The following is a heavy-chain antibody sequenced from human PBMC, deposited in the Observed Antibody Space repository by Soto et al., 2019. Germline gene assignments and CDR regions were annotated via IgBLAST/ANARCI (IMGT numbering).Heavy chain of an antibody. J-gene: IGHJ4*01. D-gene: IGHD2-15*01. Sequence: PGGSLRLSCAASGFPFSSYTMSWIRQAPGKGLGWVSSISCTSSHIYYADSVKGRFTISRDNAKNSLYLQMDSLTAGDTAVYYCARDPQIYCSGGSCYPHFDYWGHGTLVTVSS. CDR1: GFPFSSYT. CDR3: ARDPQIYCSGGSCYPHFDY. V-gene: IGHV3-21*01. CDR2: ISCTSSHI.